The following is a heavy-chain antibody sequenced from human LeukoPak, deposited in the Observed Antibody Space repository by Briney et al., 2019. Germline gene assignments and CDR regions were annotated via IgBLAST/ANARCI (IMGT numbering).Heavy chain of an antibody. J-gene: IGHJ4*02. CDR2: INTNGGVT. D-gene: IGHD5-24*01. CDR1: GFTFGTYS. CDR3: ARSPPSQSYDF. V-gene: IGHV3-64*01. Sequence: GGSLRLSCAASGFTFGTYSMHWVRQAPGKGLEYVSSINTNGGVTFYANSVKDRFTISRDNSRNTLYLQMGSLRDEDMAVYYCARSPPSQSYDFWGQGTLVTVSS.